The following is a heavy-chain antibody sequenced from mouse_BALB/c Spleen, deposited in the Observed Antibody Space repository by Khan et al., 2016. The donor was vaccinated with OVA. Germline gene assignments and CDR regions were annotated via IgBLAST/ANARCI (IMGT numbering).Heavy chain of an antibody. CDR1: GFTFSSYG. CDR2: ISSGGSYT. D-gene: IGHD2-3*01. Sequence: EVQLQESGGDLVKPGGSLKLSCAASGFTFSSYGMPWVRQTPDKRLEWVAAISSGGSYTYYPDSLKGRFTISRDNAKNTLYLQMSSLKSEDTAMYYCARQPGYYEESAMDYWGQGTSVTVSS. V-gene: IGHV5-6*01. J-gene: IGHJ4*01. CDR3: ARQPGYYEESAMDY.